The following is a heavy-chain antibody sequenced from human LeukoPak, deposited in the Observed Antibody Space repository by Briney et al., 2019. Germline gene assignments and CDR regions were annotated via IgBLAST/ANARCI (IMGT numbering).Heavy chain of an antibody. CDR2: IRSKTEGETK. V-gene: IGHV3-15*01. CDR3: ATGVVTGTSR. D-gene: IGHD1-1*01. J-gene: IGHJ4*02. Sequence: PGGSLRLSCAVSRITFRNAWMSWVRQAPGKGLEWVARIRSKTEGETKEYAASVKGRFTISRDDSRSRLHLQMNSLKTEDTAVYYCATGVVTGTSRWGQGTLVTVSS. CDR1: RITFRNAW.